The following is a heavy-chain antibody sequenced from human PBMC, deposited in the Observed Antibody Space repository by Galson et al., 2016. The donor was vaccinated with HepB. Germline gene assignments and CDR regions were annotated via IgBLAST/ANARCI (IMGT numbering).Heavy chain of an antibody. Sequence: SLRLSCAASGFTFSAHTMNWVRQAPGKGLEWVSSISGDGRFLYYTDSVRGRFSISRDNAKNSLTLHLSNLRAEDSAVYYCAKDLVGNSGSVFYFDSWGQGTLITVSS. CDR1: GFTFSAHT. D-gene: IGHD3-10*01. J-gene: IGHJ4*02. CDR3: AKDLVGNSGSVFYFDS. V-gene: IGHV3-21*01. CDR2: ISGDGRFL.